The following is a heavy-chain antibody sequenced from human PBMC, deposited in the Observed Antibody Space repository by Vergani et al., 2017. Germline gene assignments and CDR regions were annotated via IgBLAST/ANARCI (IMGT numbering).Heavy chain of an antibody. CDR2: INHSGST. Sequence: QVQLQQWGAGLLKPSETLSLTCAVYGGSFSGYYWSWIRQPPGKGLEWSGEINHSGSTNYNPSLKSRVTISVDTSKNQFSLKLSSVTAADTAVYYCARGWAAAGGTMYYFDYWGQGTLVTVSS. CDR1: GGSFSGYY. J-gene: IGHJ4*02. CDR3: ARGWAAAGGTMYYFDY. V-gene: IGHV4-34*01. D-gene: IGHD6-13*01.